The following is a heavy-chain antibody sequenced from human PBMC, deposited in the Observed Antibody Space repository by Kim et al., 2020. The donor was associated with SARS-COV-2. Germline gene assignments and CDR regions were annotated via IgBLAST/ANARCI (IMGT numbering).Heavy chain of an antibody. D-gene: IGHD1-26*01. CDR2: ISGSGGST. CDR3: AVKIVGAITGDY. V-gene: IGHV3-23*01. J-gene: IGHJ4*02. CDR1: GFTFSSYA. Sequence: GGSLRLSCAASGFTFSSYAMSWVRQAPGKGLEWVSAISGSGGSTYYADSVKGRFTISRDNSKNTLYLQMNSLRAEDTAVYYCAVKIVGAITGDYWGQGTLVTVSS.